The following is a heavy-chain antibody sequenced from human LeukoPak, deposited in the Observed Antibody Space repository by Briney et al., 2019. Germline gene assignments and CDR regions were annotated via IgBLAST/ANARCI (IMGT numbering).Heavy chain of an antibody. Sequence: GGSLRLSCAASGFTFSSYAMSWVRQAPGKGLEWVSAISGSGGSTYYADSVKGRFTISRDNSKNTLYLQMNSLRAEDTAVYYCANWGALNTNFDYWGQGTLVTVSS. CDR1: GFTFSSYA. D-gene: IGHD7-27*01. V-gene: IGHV3-23*01. J-gene: IGHJ4*02. CDR3: ANWGALNTNFDY. CDR2: ISGSGGST.